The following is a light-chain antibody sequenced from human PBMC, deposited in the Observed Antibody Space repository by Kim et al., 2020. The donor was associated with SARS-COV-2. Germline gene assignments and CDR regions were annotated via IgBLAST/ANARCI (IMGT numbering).Light chain of an antibody. CDR2: KAS. V-gene: IGKV1-5*03. Sequence: SASVGDRCIITCRASQSISTSLAWYQQKPGKAPNLLIYKASNLKSGVPSRFSGSGSGTEFTLTISSLQPDDLATYYCQEYDGYPYTFGQGTKLEI. CDR1: QSISTS. J-gene: IGKJ2*01. CDR3: QEYDGYPYT.